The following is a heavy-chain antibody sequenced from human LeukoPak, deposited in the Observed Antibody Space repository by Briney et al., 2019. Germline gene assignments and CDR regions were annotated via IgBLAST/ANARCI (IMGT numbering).Heavy chain of an antibody. CDR1: GFTFSSYA. J-gene: IGHJ4*02. CDR3: ARDPENWNDDPHFDY. CDR2: ISYDGSNK. D-gene: IGHD1-1*01. Sequence: PGGSLRLSCAASGFTFSSYAMHWVRQAPGKGLEWVAVISYDGSNKYYADSVKGRFTISRDNSKNTLYLQMNSLRAEDTALYYCARDPENWNDDPHFDYWGQGTLVTVSS. V-gene: IGHV3-30*04.